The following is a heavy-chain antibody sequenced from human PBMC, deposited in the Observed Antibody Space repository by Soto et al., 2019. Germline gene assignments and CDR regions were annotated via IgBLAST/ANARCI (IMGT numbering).Heavy chain of an antibody. Sequence: GGSLRLSCAASGLSVSNYWMHWVRQTPGKGLVWVSRINSDDTSSSYAASVKGRFTISRDNAKNTLYLQMNSLRAEDTAVYYCARRCRWGCHYYFDDWGQGT. J-gene: IGHJ4*02. CDR2: INSDDTSS. V-gene: IGHV3-74*01. CDR3: ARRCRWGCHYYFDD. D-gene: IGHD3-16*01. CDR1: GLSVSNYW.